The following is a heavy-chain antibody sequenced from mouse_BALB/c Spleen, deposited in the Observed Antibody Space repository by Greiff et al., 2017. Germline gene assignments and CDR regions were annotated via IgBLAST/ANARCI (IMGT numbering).Heavy chain of an antibody. D-gene: IGHD1-1*01. CDR2: IWAGGST. CDR3: AGDYGSSYGYLDV. CDR1: GFSLTSYG. V-gene: IGHV2-9*02. J-gene: IGHJ1*01. Sequence: QVQLKESGPGLVAPSQSLSITCTVSGFSLTSYGVHWVRQPPGKGLEWLGVIWAGGSTNYNSALMSRLSISKDNSKSQVFLKMNSLQTDDTAMYYGAGDYGSSYGYLDVGGAGTTVTVSS.